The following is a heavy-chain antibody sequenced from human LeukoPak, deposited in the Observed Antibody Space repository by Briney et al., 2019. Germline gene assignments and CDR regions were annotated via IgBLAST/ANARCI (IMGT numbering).Heavy chain of an antibody. V-gene: IGHV3-33*06. J-gene: IGHJ4*02. CDR2: IWYDGNNK. Sequence: PGRSLRLSCAASGFTFSSYGMHWVRQAPGKGLEWVAVIWYDGNNKYYADSVKGRFTISRDNSKNTLYLQTNSLRAEDTAVYYCAKDDYGGNSGMDYWGQGTLVTVPS. CDR1: GFTFSSYG. D-gene: IGHD4-23*01. CDR3: AKDDYGGNSGMDY.